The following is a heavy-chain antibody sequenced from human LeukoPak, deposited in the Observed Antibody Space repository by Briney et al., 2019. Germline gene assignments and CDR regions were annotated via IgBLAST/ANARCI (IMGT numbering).Heavy chain of an antibody. J-gene: IGHJ4*02. CDR1: GFTFSSYA. Sequence: PGGSLRLSCAASGFTFSSYAMSWVRQAPGKGLEWVSAISGSGGSTYYADSVKGRFTISRDNSKNTLYLQMNSLRAEDTAVYYCAQLRQWLVQILDYWGQGTLVTVSS. D-gene: IGHD6-19*01. CDR2: ISGSGGST. CDR3: AQLRQWLVQILDY. V-gene: IGHV3-23*01.